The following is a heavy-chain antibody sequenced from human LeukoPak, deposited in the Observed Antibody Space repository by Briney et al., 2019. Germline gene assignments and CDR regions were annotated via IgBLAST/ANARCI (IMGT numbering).Heavy chain of an antibody. Sequence: APVKLSCKPSRYTFTSYDINWVRQATGQGLEWMGWMNPNSGNTGYAQKFQGRVTMTRNTSISTAYMELSSLRSEDTAVYYCARGGYCTNGVCLGEDYWGQGTLVTVSS. D-gene: IGHD2-8*01. J-gene: IGHJ4*02. CDR3: ARGGYCTNGVCLGEDY. CDR2: MNPNSGNT. V-gene: IGHV1-8*01. CDR1: RYTFTSYD.